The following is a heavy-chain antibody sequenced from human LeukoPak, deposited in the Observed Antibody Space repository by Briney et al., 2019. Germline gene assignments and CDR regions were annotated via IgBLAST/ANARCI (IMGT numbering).Heavy chain of an antibody. CDR1: GYTFSTSD. Sequence: HTGGSPRLSCAASGYTFSTSDMHWVRQASGKGLEWVSSIASVGATYYAPSVKGRFTISRENAKNSLYLQINSLRAGDTAVYYCVRGGVIGFDYWGQGALVTVSS. V-gene: IGHV3-13*01. CDR2: IASVGAT. CDR3: VRGGVIGFDY. D-gene: IGHD2-21*01. J-gene: IGHJ4*02.